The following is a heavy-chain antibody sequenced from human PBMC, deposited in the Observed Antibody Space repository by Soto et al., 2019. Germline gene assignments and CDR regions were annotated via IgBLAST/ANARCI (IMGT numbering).Heavy chain of an antibody. CDR3: AIVRIVGSQDGFYAFDI. CDR2: LSYDGSNA. CDR1: GFTITNHA. V-gene: IGHV3-30*04. J-gene: IGHJ3*02. D-gene: IGHD1-26*01. Sequence: QVQLVESGGGVVQPGRSLRLSCAASGFTITNHAMHWVRQAPGKGLEWAAVLSYDGSNAYYADSVKGRFTITRDSPSNTLSLEMNSLGPEDTALCYCAIVRIVGSQDGFYAFDIGGKGTLVTVAS.